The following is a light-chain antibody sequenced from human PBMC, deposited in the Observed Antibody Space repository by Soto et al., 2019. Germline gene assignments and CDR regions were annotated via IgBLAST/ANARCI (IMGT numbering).Light chain of an antibody. CDR3: QAWDSSTAV. Sequence: SYELTQRPSVSVSPGQTASITCSGDKLGDKYACWYQQKPGQSPVLVIYQDSKRPSGIPERFSGSNSGNTATLTISGTQAMDEADYYCQAWDSSTAVFGGGTKVTVL. CDR1: KLGDKY. V-gene: IGLV3-1*01. CDR2: QDS. J-gene: IGLJ2*01.